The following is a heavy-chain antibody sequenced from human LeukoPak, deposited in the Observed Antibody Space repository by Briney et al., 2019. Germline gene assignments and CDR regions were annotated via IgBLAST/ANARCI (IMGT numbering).Heavy chain of an antibody. J-gene: IGHJ5*02. CDR3: AKCGDFIAASFNWFDP. Sequence: ASVKVSCKASGYTFTDYYMHWVRQAPGQGLEWMGRINPNSGGTKYAQKFQGRVTMTRDTSISTAYMELNRLTSDDTAVYYCAKCGDFIAASFNWFDPWGPGTLVTVSS. CDR1: GYTFTDYY. CDR2: INPNSGGT. V-gene: IGHV1-2*06. D-gene: IGHD6-13*01.